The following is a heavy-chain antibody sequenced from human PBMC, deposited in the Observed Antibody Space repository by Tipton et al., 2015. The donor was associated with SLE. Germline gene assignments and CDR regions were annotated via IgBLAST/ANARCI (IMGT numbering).Heavy chain of an antibody. D-gene: IGHD1-26*01. J-gene: IGHJ4*02. Sequence: TLSLTCTVSGGSISSSSYYWGWIRQPPGKGLEWIGSIYYSGSTYYNPSLKSRVTISVDTSKYQSSLKLSSVTAADTAVYYCAGHGGSMGGSFGYWGQGTLVTVSS. CDR2: IYYSGST. V-gene: IGHV4-39*07. CDR3: AGHGGSMGGSFGY. CDR1: GGSISSSSYY.